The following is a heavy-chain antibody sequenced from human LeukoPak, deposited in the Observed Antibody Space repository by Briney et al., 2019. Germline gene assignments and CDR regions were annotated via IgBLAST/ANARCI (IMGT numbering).Heavy chain of an antibody. CDR1: GFGFSSYT. J-gene: IGHJ6*02. CDR3: VSGSYEGGYYGMDV. D-gene: IGHD1-26*01. Sequence: GSLTLSCAASGFGFSSYTMNWVRQVPGKGLEWVSSISGSISSKLYAESVKGRFTISRDNAMNSLYLQMNILRAEDTAVYYCVSGSYEGGYYGMDVWGQGTTVTVSS. CDR2: ISGSISSK. V-gene: IGHV3-21*01.